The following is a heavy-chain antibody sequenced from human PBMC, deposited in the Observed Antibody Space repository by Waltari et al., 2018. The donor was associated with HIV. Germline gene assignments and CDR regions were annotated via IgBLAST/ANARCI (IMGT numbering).Heavy chain of an antibody. CDR2: ISSSGTFT. V-gene: IGHV3-21*01. J-gene: IGHJ5*02. D-gene: IGHD6-13*01. Sequence: EVQLVESGGGPVKPGGSLRPSCRAPGFTFNSYSPTWVRQAPGKGLEWISSISSSGTFTHYADSVKGRFTISRDNANKSVYLQMNSLRAEDTAVYYCARDSRDNSWSLNFFDPWGQGTLVTVSS. CDR1: GFTFNSYS. CDR3: ARDSRDNSWSLNFFDP.